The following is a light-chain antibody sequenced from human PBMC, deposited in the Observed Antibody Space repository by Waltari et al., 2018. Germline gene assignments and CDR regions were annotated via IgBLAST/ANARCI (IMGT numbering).Light chain of an antibody. V-gene: IGLV2-14*01. Sequence: QSALTQPASVSGSPGQPIPISCTGTSSHVGGYNYVSWYQQHPGKAPKLMIYEVSNRPSGVSNRFSGSKSGNTASLTISGLQAEDEADYYCSSYTSSSTLMFGGGTKLTVL. CDR1: SSHVGGYNY. CDR3: SSYTSSSTLM. CDR2: EVS. J-gene: IGLJ3*02.